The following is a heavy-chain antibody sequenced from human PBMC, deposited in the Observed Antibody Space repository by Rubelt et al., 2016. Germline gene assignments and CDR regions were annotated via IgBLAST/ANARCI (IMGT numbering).Heavy chain of an antibody. CDR3: ASKGQYTSGWYY. Sequence: GGSLRLSCAASGFSFSSSWMTWVRQAPGKGLEWVANIKQDGTEKYYVDSVKGRFTISRDNAKNSLFLQMNSLRVEDTAVYYCASKGQYTSGWYYWGQGTLVTVSS. CDR2: IKQDGTEK. V-gene: IGHV3-7*02. CDR1: GFSFSSSW. J-gene: IGHJ4*02. D-gene: IGHD6-19*01.